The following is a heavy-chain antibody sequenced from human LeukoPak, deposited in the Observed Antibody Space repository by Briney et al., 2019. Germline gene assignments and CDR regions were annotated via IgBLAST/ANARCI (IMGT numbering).Heavy chain of an antibody. CDR2: IYPGDSDT. CDR3: ARTVTMIVVPRDAFDI. V-gene: IGHV5-51*01. Sequence: GESLKISCKGSGYSFTSYWIGWVRQMPGKGLEWMGIIYPGDSDTRYSPSFQGQVTISADKSISTAYLQWSSLKASDTAMYYCARTVTMIVVPRDAFDIWGQGTVVTVSS. CDR1: GYSFTSYW. J-gene: IGHJ3*02. D-gene: IGHD3-22*01.